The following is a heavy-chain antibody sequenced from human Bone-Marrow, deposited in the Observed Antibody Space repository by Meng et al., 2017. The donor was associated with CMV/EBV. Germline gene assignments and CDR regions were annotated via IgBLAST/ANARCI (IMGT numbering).Heavy chain of an antibody. D-gene: IGHD6-19*01. J-gene: IGHJ5*02. Sequence: ASGYTFTSYGISWVRQAPGQGLEWMGWISAYNGNTNYAQKLQGRVTMTTDTSTSTAYMELRSLRSDDTAVYYCARKAYSSGWYDWFDPWGQGTLVTVS. V-gene: IGHV1-18*01. CDR1: GYTFTSYG. CDR3: ARKAYSSGWYDWFDP. CDR2: ISAYNGNT.